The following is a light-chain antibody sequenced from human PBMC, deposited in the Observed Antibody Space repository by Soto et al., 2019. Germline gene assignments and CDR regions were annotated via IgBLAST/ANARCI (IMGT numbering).Light chain of an antibody. CDR2: DVY. J-gene: IGLJ1*01. CDR3: TSYTSSTPFYV. CDR1: RTDVDGYDY. V-gene: IGLV2-14*03. Sequence: QSALTQPASVSGSPGQSIAISCTGVRTDVDGYDYVSWYQQHPGQAPQLLIYDVYNRPSGVSHRFSGSKSGDTASLTISGLQAEDEADYYCTSYTSSTPFYVFGTGTKLPVL.